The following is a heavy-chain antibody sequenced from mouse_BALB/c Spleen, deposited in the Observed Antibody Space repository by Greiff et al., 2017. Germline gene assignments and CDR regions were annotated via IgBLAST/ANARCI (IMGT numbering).Heavy chain of an antibody. CDR3: AGYYYGSSGFDY. CDR2: ISSGGSYT. D-gene: IGHD1-1*01. CDR1: GFTFSSFG. Sequence: EVKLMESGGGLVQPGGSRKLSCAASGFTFSSFGMHWVRQAPEKGLEWVATISSGGSYTYYPDSVKGRFTISRDNAKNTLYLQMSSLKSEDTAMYYCAGYYYGSSGFDYWGQGTTLTVSS. J-gene: IGHJ2*01. V-gene: IGHV5-6*03.